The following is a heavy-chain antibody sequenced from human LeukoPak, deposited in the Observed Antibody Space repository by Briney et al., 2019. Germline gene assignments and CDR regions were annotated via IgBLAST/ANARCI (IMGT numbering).Heavy chain of an antibody. V-gene: IGHV1-46*01. J-gene: IGHJ4*02. CDR2: INPSGGST. CDR3: ARFSLNGGYIVGATTIDY. Sequence: ASVKASCKASGYTFTSYYMHWVRQAPGQGLEWMGIINPSGGSTSYAQKFQGRVTMTRDTSTSTVYMELSSLRSEDTAVYYCARFSLNGGYIVGATTIDYWGQGTLVTVSS. CDR1: GYTFTSYY. D-gene: IGHD1-26*01.